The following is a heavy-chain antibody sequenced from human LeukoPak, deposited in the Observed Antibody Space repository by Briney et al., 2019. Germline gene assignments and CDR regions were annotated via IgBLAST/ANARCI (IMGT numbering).Heavy chain of an antibody. CDR1: GFTFSSYW. CDR2: IKQDGSEK. D-gene: IGHD6-19*01. CDR3: ARDSIAVAGGTDY. V-gene: IGHV3-7*01. J-gene: IGHJ4*02. Sequence: PGGSLRLSCAASGFTFSSYWMSWVRQAPGKGLEWVANIKQDGSEKYYVDSVKGRFTISRDNAKNSLYLQMNSLRAEDTAVYYCARDSIAVAGGTDYWGQGTLVTVSS.